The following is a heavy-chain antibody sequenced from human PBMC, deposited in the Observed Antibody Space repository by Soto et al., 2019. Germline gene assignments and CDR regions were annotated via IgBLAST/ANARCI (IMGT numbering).Heavy chain of an antibody. CDR1: GGTFSSYA. CDR3: AKTLEDYSNYYYGMDV. V-gene: IGHV1-69*01. CDR2: IIPIFGTA. J-gene: IGHJ6*02. D-gene: IGHD4-4*01. Sequence: QVQLVQSGAEVKKPGSSVKVSCKASGGTFSSYAISWVRQAPGQGLEWMGGIIPIFGTANYAQKFQGRVTITADESTSTAYKELSSLRSEDTAVYYCAKTLEDYSNYYYGMDVWGQGTTVTVSS.